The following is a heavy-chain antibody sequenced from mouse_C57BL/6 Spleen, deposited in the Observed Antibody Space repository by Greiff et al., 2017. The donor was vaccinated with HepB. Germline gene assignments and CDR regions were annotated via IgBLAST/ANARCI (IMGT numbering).Heavy chain of an antibody. D-gene: IGHD2-2*01. J-gene: IGHJ4*01. Sequence: QVQLKQSGAELVKPGASVKLSCKASGYTFTSYWMHWVKQRPGQGLEWIGMIHPNSGSTNYNEKFKSKATLTVDKSSSTAYMQLSSLTSEDSAVYYCARWLPLYAMDYWGQGTSVTVSS. V-gene: IGHV1-64*01. CDR2: IHPNSGST. CDR3: ARWLPLYAMDY. CDR1: GYTFTSYW.